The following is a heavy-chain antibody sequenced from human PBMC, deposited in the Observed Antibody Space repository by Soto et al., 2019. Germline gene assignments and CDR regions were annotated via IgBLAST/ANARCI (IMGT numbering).Heavy chain of an antibody. J-gene: IGHJ5*02. CDR3: AKTAGYGYVWRSSGLDP. CDR2: ISYDGSDK. V-gene: IGHV3-30*18. D-gene: IGHD3-16*01. CDR1: GFTLSSYG. Sequence: GGSLRLPCAGSGFTLSSYGMHWVRQAPGKGLEWGAVISYDGSDKYYRDSVKGRFTISRDDSKNTLYLQMNSLRVEDTAIYSCAKTAGYGYVWRSSGLDPWGQGTLVSVSS.